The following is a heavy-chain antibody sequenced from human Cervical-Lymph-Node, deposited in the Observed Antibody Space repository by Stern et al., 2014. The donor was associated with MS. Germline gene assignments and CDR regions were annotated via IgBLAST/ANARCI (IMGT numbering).Heavy chain of an antibody. CDR2: ISGSGGST. J-gene: IGHJ4*02. CDR3: AKGGGYYGSGTQFDY. D-gene: IGHD3-10*01. V-gene: IGHV3-23*04. CDR1: GFTFSSYA. Sequence: EVQLAESGGGLVQPGGSLRLSCAASGFTFSSYAMSWVRQAPGKGLEWVSTISGSGGSTSYADSVKGRFTISRDNSKNTLYLQMNSLRAEDTAVYYCAKGGGYYGSGTQFDYWGQGTLVTVSS.